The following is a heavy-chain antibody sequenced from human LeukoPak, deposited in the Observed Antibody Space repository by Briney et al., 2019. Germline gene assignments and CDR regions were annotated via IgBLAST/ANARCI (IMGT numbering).Heavy chain of an antibody. Sequence: GGSLRLSCAASGFTFSSYAMHWVRQAPGKGLEWVAVISYDGSNKYYADSVKGRFTISRDNSKNTLYLQMNSLRAEDTAVYYCARGVVVTAIPSPWGFDYWGQGTLVTAAS. CDR3: ARGVVVTAIPSPWGFDY. V-gene: IGHV3-30-3*01. CDR2: ISYDGSNK. CDR1: GFTFSSYA. D-gene: IGHD2-21*02. J-gene: IGHJ4*02.